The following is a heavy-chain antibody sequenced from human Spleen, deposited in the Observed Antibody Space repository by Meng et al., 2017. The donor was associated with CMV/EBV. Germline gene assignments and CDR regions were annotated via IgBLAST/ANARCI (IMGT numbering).Heavy chain of an antibody. CDR2: IYSGVSST. J-gene: IGHJ4*02. V-gene: IGHV3-23*03. Sequence: GGSLRLSCAASGFIFSTYAMTWVRQAPGEGLEWVSVIYSGVSSTYYADSVKGRFTISRDDSKSTLFLQMNSLRAEDTAVYYCARDPPFYDFWSGPDYWGQGTLVTVSS. CDR3: ARDPPFYDFWSGPDY. CDR1: GFIFSTYA. D-gene: IGHD3-3*01.